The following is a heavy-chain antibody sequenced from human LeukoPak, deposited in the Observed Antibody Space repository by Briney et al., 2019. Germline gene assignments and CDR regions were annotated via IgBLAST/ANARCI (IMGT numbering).Heavy chain of an antibody. V-gene: IGHV1-18*01. CDR1: GYTFTSYG. Sequence: AASVKVSCKASGYTFTSYGISWVRQAPGQGLEWMGWISAYNGNTNYAQKLQGRVTMTTDTSTSTAYMELRSLRSDDTAVYYCARDSNLMYYDFWSGYLAYWGQGTLVTVSS. CDR3: ARDSNLMYYDFWSGYLAY. J-gene: IGHJ4*02. D-gene: IGHD3-3*01. CDR2: ISAYNGNT.